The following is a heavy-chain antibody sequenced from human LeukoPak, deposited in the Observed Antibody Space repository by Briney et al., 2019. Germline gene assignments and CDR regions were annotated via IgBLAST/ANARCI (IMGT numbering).Heavy chain of an antibody. V-gene: IGHV4-34*01. CDR3: ARGHRARYFDWLRVPYYFDY. Sequence: PSETLSLTCAVYGGSFSGYYWSWIRQPPGKGLEWLGEINHSGGTNYNPSLKSRVTISVDTSKNQFSLKLSSVTAADTAVYYCARGHRARYFDWLRVPYYFDYWGQGTLVTVSS. CDR2: INHSGGT. CDR1: GGSFSGYY. D-gene: IGHD3-9*01. J-gene: IGHJ4*02.